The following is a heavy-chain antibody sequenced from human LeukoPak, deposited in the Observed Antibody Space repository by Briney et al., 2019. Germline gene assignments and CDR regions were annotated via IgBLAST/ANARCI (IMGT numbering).Heavy chain of an antibody. CDR3: ASTRRAAVAGRFDS. D-gene: IGHD6-19*01. CDR1: GASMSSNY. CDR2: IYHSGNT. J-gene: IGHJ4*02. V-gene: IGHV4-4*09. Sequence: SETLSLTCNVSGASMSSNYWSWIRQPPGKGLEWIGYIYHSGNTNYSPSLESRVTMSVDESKNQFSLRVHFVSAADTAVYYCASTRRAAVAGRFDSRGQGTLVTVSS.